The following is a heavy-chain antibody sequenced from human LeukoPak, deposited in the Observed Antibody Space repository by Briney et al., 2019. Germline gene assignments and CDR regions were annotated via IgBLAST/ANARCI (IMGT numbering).Heavy chain of an antibody. CDR2: ISYDGSNK. J-gene: IGHJ4*02. D-gene: IGHD2-15*01. V-gene: IGHV3-30-3*01. CDR1: GFTFSSYA. CDR3: ARVGWELLDY. Sequence: PGGSLRLSCAASGFTFSSYAMHWVRQAPGKGLEWVAVISYDGSNKYYADSVKGRFTISRDNSKNTLYLQMNSLRAEDTAVYYCARVGWELLDYWGQGTLVTVSS.